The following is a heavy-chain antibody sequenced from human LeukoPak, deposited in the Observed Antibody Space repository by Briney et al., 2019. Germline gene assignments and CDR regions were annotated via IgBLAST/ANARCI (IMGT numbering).Heavy chain of an antibody. CDR2: IYDSGTT. Sequence: PSETLSLTCTVSGGSISDGGYYWSWIRQHPGKGLEWIGYIYDSGTTYYSPALQSRVTISVDTSDNKFSLKLKSLTAADTAVYYCARGGDRRGFDYWGQGTPVTVSS. CDR1: GGSISDGGYY. V-gene: IGHV4-31*03. D-gene: IGHD1-14*01. CDR3: ARGGDRRGFDY. J-gene: IGHJ4*02.